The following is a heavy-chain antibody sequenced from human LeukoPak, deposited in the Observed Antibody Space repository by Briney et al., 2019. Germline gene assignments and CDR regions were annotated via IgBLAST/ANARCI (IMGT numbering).Heavy chain of an antibody. CDR2: IIPIFGTA. CDR3: ASSGYGSSWYYFDY. V-gene: IGHV1-69*13. CDR1: GGTFSSYA. J-gene: IGHJ4*02. Sequence: SVKVSCKASGGTFSSYAISWVRQAPGQGLEWMGGIIPIFGTANYAQKFQGRVTITADESTSTAYMELNSLRSEDTAVYYCASSGYGSSWYYFDYWGQGTLVTVSS. D-gene: IGHD6-13*01.